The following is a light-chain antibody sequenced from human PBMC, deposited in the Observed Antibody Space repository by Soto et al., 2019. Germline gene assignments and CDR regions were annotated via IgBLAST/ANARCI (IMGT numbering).Light chain of an antibody. J-gene: IGKJ1*01. CDR1: QSISSH. CDR3: QQYETFSGT. CDR2: DAS. V-gene: IGKV1-5*01. Sequence: DIQMTHSPSSLSASVGDRVTITCRASQSISSHLNWYQQKAGEAPKLLIYDASALPRGVPSRFSGSGSGTKFTLTIASLQPDDFATYYCQQYETFSGTFGPGTKVDIK.